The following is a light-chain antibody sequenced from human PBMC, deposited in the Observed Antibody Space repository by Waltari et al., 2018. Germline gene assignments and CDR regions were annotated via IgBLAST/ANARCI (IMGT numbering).Light chain of an antibody. CDR2: AAS. V-gene: IGKV1-27*01. J-gene: IGKJ1*01. Sequence: DIQMTQSPSSLSASVGDRVTITCRASQDIRNYLAWYQQKPGQVPKLLIPAASTFQSVVPSRFSGRESGTDFTLTISSLQPEDVGTYYCQKYDSVPWTFGQGTKVEIK. CDR3: QKYDSVPWT. CDR1: QDIRNY.